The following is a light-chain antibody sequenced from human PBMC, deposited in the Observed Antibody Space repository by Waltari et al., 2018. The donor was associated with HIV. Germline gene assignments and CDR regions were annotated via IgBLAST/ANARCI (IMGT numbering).Light chain of an antibody. CDR2: DNR. CDR1: NSNIGAGYD. V-gene: IGLV1-40*01. Sequence: QSVLTQPPSVSGAPGQRVTISSTGSNSNIGAGYDAHWYQQLPGSAPKLLMFDNRKRPSGVPDRFSGSKSGTSASLVITGLQAADEAVYYCQSYDNSLSNVVFGGGTKLIVL. CDR3: QSYDNSLSNVV. J-gene: IGLJ2*01.